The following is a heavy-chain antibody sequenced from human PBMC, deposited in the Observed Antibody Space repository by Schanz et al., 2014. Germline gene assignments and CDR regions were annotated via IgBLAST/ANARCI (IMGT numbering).Heavy chain of an antibody. D-gene: IGHD3-16*01. CDR1: GYTFTSHG. CDR2: ITAYNGDT. J-gene: IGHJ6*02. CDR3: ATIGVNDYWRFGLDL. Sequence: QVQLVQSGAEVKKPGSSVKVSCKASGYTFTSHGISWVRQAPGQGLEWMGWITAYNGDTNYALKLQGRVTMTTDTSTGTAYMELRSLRSDDTAMYYCATIGVNDYWRFGLDLWGQGTTVTVSS. V-gene: IGHV1-18*01.